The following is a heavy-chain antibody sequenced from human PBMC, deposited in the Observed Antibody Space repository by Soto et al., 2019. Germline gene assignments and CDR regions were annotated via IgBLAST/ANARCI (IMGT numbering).Heavy chain of an antibody. J-gene: IGHJ5*02. V-gene: IGHV1-69*13. D-gene: IGHD6-6*01. Sequence: SVKVSCKASGGTFSSYAISWVRQAPGQGLEWMGGIIPIFGTANYAQKFQGRVTITADESTSTAYMELSSLRSEDTAVYYCARGHYYSSSSPDWFNPWGQGTLVTVSS. CDR2: IIPIFGTA. CDR1: GGTFSSYA. CDR3: ARGHYYSSSSPDWFNP.